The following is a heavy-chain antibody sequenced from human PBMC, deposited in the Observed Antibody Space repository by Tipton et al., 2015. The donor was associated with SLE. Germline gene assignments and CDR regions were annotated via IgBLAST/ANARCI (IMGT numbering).Heavy chain of an antibody. V-gene: IGHV4-34*10. CDR3: AGYNNYYYFDY. CDR1: GGSFSGYY. J-gene: IGHJ4*02. CDR2: INHSGST. Sequence: TLSLTCAVYGGSFSGYYWSWIRQPPGKGLEWIGEINHSGSTYYNPSLRSRVTMSVDTSKNQFFLRLNSVNAADTAVYYCAGYNNYYYFDYWGQGTVVTVSS. D-gene: IGHD1-20*01.